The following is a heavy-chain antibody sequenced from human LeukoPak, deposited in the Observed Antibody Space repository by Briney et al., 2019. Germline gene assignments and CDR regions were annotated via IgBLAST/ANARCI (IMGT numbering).Heavy chain of an antibody. J-gene: IGHJ6*02. CDR2: KKQDGSEK. CDR3: ANTATPYYYGMDV. Sequence: PGGSLRLSCAASGFTFSSFWMSWVRQAPGTGLEWVANKKQDGSEKYYVDSVKGRFTISRDNAKNSLYLQMNSLRVEDTAVYYCANTATPYYYGMDVWGQGTTVTVSS. CDR1: GFTFSSFW. D-gene: IGHD5-18*01. V-gene: IGHV3-7*01.